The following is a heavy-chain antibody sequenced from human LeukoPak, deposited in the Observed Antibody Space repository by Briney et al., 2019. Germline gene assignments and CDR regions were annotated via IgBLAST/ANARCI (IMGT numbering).Heavy chain of an antibody. V-gene: IGHV3-9*01. CDR3: AKDRVRLGELSLYYFDY. CDR1: GFTFDDYA. CDR2: ISWNSGSI. J-gene: IGHJ4*02. D-gene: IGHD3-16*02. Sequence: PGGSLRLSCAASGFTFDDYAMHWVRQAPGKGLEWVSGISWNSGSIGYADSVKGRFTISRDNAKNSLYLQMNSLRAEDTALYYCAKDRVRLGELSLYYFDYWGQGTLVTVSS.